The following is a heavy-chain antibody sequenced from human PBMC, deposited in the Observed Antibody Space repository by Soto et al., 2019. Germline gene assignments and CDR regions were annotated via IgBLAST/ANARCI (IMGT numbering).Heavy chain of an antibody. D-gene: IGHD2-2*01. CDR1: GGSISSYY. CDR2: IYTSGST. V-gene: IGHV4-4*07. J-gene: IGHJ6*02. Sequence: SETLSLTCTVSGGSISSYYWSWIRQPAGKGLEWIGRIYTSGSTNYNPSLKSRVTMSVDTSKNQFSLKLSSVTAADTAVYYCARDIVVVRGGDYYGMDVWGQGTTVTVSS. CDR3: ARDIVVVRGGDYYGMDV.